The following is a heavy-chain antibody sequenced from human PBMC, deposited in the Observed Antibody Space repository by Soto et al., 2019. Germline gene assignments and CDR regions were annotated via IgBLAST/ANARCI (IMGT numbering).Heavy chain of an antibody. CDR2: ISGRADNT. CDR3: ARSDSIGPAGTFDY. Sequence: GGSLRLSCAASGFTFSSYAMSWVRQVPGKGLEWVSAISGRADNTYYADSVKGRFTISRDNSKNTLYLHLNSLRADDTAVYYCARSDSIGPAGTFDYWGQGTLVTVSS. J-gene: IGHJ4*02. CDR1: GFTFSSYA. V-gene: IGHV3-23*01. D-gene: IGHD6-13*01.